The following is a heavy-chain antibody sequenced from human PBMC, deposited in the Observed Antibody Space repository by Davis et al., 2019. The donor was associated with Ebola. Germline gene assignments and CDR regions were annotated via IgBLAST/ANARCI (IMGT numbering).Heavy chain of an antibody. Sequence: ASVKVSCKASGYTFTSYAMHWVRQAPGQRLEWMGWINAGNGNTKYSQKFQGRVTITRDTSASTAYMELSSLRSEDTAVYYCARTYSSSWYIAELGYWGQGTLVTVSS. D-gene: IGHD6-13*01. V-gene: IGHV1-3*01. CDR1: GYTFTSYA. CDR3: ARTYSSSWYIAELGY. J-gene: IGHJ4*02. CDR2: INAGNGNT.